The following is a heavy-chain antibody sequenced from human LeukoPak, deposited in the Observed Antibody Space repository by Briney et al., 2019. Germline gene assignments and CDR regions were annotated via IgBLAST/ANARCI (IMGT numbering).Heavy chain of an antibody. CDR1: VASVDSGSHY. V-gene: IGHV4-61*03. Sequence: SEILSLTCTVSVASVDSGSHYWSWFRQPPGKGLEWIGYMYYSGTTNYNPSLKSRVTMSVDTSKNHFSLKMNSLTTADTAEYYCAGLRYHGGNTVWGQGTPVTVSS. J-gene: IGHJ4*02. CDR3: AGLRYHGGNTV. CDR2: MYYSGTT. D-gene: IGHD2-15*01.